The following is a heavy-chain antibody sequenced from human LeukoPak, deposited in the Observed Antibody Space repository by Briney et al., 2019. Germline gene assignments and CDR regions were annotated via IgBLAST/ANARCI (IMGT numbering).Heavy chain of an antibody. Sequence: SVKVSCKASGGTFSSYAISWVRQAPGQGLEWMGGIIPVFGTANYAQKFQGRVTITADKSTSTAYMELSSLRSEDTAVYYCARDALLRLGELSLKDAFDIWGQGTMVTVSS. CDR3: ARDALLRLGELSLKDAFDI. D-gene: IGHD3-16*02. J-gene: IGHJ3*02. CDR1: GGTFSSYA. CDR2: IIPVFGTA. V-gene: IGHV1-69*06.